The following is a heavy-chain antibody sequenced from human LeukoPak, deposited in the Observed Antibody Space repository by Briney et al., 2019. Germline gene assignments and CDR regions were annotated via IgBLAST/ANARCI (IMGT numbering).Heavy chain of an antibody. D-gene: IGHD2/OR15-2a*01. Sequence: GGSLRLSCAASGFTFDDYAMHWVRQAPGKGLEWVSGISWNSGSIGYADSVKGRFTISRDNAKNSLYLQMNSLRAEDTAVYYCAKVGTVYFPLDFWGQGTLVTVSS. CDR1: GFTFDDYA. V-gene: IGHV3-9*01. CDR3: AKVGTVYFPLDF. CDR2: ISWNSGSI. J-gene: IGHJ4*02.